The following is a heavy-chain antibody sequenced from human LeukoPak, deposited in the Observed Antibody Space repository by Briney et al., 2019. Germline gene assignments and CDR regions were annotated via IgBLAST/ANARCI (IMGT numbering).Heavy chain of an antibody. D-gene: IGHD3-3*01. Sequence: GGSLRLSCAASGFTFSSYEMNWVHQAPGKGLEWVSYISSSGSTIYYADSVKGRFTISRDNAKNSLYLQMNSLRAEDTAVYYCARGRAYYDFWSGYSGGFDYWGQGTLVTVSS. V-gene: IGHV3-48*03. CDR1: GFTFSSYE. CDR2: ISSSGSTI. CDR3: ARGRAYYDFWSGYSGGFDY. J-gene: IGHJ4*02.